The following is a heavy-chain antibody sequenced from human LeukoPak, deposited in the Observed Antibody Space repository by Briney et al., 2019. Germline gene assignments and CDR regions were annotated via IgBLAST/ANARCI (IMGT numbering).Heavy chain of an antibody. CDR2: ISAYNGKT. Sequence: ASVKVSCKASGYTFTSYGISWVRQAPGQGLEWMGWISAYNGKTNYAQKLQGRVTMTTDTSTSTAYMELRSLRSDDTAVYYCASGRGWYYDFWSGYSACYDYWGQGTLVTVSS. J-gene: IGHJ4*02. CDR1: GYTFTSYG. CDR3: ASGRGWYYDFWSGYSACYDY. V-gene: IGHV1-18*01. D-gene: IGHD3-3*01.